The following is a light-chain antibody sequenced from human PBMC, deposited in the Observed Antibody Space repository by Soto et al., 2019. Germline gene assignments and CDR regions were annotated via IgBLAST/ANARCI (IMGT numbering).Light chain of an antibody. V-gene: IGKV1-12*01. J-gene: IGKJ4*01. CDR2: TAS. CDR1: QGISSR. CDR3: QQANTFPLT. Sequence: DVQMTQSPSTLSASVGDRVTISCRASQGISSRLPWYQQKPGKAPKLLIYTASSLQSGVPSRFSGSGSGTDFTLTISSLQPEDFATYYCQQANTFPLTFGGGTKVDIK.